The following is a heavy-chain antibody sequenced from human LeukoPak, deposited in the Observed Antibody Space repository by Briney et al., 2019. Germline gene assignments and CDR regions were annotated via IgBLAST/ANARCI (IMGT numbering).Heavy chain of an antibody. CDR1: GGSISSYY. J-gene: IGHJ4*02. D-gene: IGHD2-15*01. CDR3: ARRGAVWVVAATDVFDF. CDR2: IYTSGST. Sequence: SETLSLTCTVSGGSISSYYWSWIRQPAGKGLEWIGRIYTSGSTNYNPSLKSRVTMSVDTSKNQFSLKLSSMTAADTAVYYCARRGAVWVVAATDVFDFWGQGTLVTVSS. V-gene: IGHV4-4*07.